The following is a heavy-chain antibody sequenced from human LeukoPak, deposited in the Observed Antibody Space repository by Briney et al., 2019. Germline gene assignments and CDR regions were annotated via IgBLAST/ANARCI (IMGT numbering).Heavy chain of an antibody. V-gene: IGHV4-39*07. CDR2: IYYSGST. J-gene: IGHJ4*02. CDR3: ARICSSTSCLVDY. Sequence: SETLSLTCTVSGGSISSSSYYWGWIRQPPGKGLEWIGSIYYSGSTYYNPSLKSRVTISVDTSKNQFSLKLSSVTAADTAVYYCARICSSTSCLVDYWGQGTLVTVSS. CDR1: GGSISSSSYY. D-gene: IGHD2-2*01.